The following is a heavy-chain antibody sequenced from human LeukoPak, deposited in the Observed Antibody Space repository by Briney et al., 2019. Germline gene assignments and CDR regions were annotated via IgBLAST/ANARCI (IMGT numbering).Heavy chain of an antibody. V-gene: IGHV3-48*04. CDR1: GFTFSSFS. CDR3: ARDWSAVAAPDYFDY. Sequence: GGSLRLSCVASGFTFSSFSMDCVRQAPGKGLEWVSYISSTSSTIYYADSVQGRFTSSRDNAKNSLYLQMNSLTAEDTAVYFCARDWSAVAAPDYFDYWGQGTLVTVSA. D-gene: IGHD6-19*01. CDR2: ISSTSSTI. J-gene: IGHJ4*02.